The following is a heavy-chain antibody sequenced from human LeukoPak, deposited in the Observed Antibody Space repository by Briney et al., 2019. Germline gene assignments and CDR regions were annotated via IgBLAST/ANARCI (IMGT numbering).Heavy chain of an antibody. CDR1: GFTFSSYG. D-gene: IGHD3-10*01. CDR3: AKASSYGSGLLDY. J-gene: IGHJ4*02. Sequence: GGSLRLSCAASGFTFSSYGMHWVRQAPGKGLEWVAVISYDGSNKYYADSVKGRFTISRDNTKNSLYLQMNSLRAEDTALYYCAKASSYGSGLLDYWGQGTLVTVSS. CDR2: ISYDGSNK. V-gene: IGHV3-30*18.